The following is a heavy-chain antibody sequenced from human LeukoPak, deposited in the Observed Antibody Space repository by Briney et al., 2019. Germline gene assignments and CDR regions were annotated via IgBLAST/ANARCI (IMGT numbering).Heavy chain of an antibody. CDR3: ARGPSSGYYYFDY. V-gene: IGHV4-30-2*01. CDR2: IYHSGST. D-gene: IGHD3-22*01. CDR1: GGSISSGGYY. Sequence: SQTLSLTCTVSGGSISSGGYYWSWIRQPPGKGLEWIGYIYHSGSTYYNPSLKSRVTISVDRSKNQFSLKLSSVTAADTAVYYCARGPSSGYYYFDYWGQGTLVTVSS. J-gene: IGHJ4*02.